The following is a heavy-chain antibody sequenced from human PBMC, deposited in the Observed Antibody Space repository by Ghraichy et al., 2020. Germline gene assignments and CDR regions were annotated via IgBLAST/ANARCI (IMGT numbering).Heavy chain of an antibody. J-gene: IGHJ3*02. Sequence: GESLNISCKGSGYSFTSYWIGWVRQMPGKGLEWMGIIYPGDSDTRYSPSFQGQVTISADKSISTAYLQWSSLKASDTAMYYCARHWGTTAMVGGTDAFDIWGQGTMVTVSS. D-gene: IGHD5-18*01. CDR2: IYPGDSDT. CDR3: ARHWGTTAMVGGTDAFDI. CDR1: GYSFTSYW. V-gene: IGHV5-51*01.